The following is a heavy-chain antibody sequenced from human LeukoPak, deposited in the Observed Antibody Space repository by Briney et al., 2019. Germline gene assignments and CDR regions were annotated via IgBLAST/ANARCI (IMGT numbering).Heavy chain of an antibody. CDR1: GGSISSGDYY. V-gene: IGHV4-4*02. D-gene: IGHD5-12*01. J-gene: IGHJ5*02. CDR3: AGDYEGS. CDR2: IYHSGST. Sequence: PSETLSLTCTVSGGSISSGDYYWSWVRQPPGRGLEWIGEIYHSGSTNYNPSLKSRVIISVDKSKNQFSLKLTSVTAADTAVYYCAGDYEGSWGQGTLVAVSS.